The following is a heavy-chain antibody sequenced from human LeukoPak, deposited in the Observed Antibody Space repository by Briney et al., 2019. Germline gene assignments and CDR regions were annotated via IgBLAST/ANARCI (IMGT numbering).Heavy chain of an antibody. Sequence: SETLSLTCTVSGGSISSYYWSWIRQPPGKGLDWIGYIYYSGSTNYNPSLKSRVTISVDTSKNQFSLKLSSVTAADTAVYYCARDQLGPRGYYMDVWGKGTTVTVSS. CDR2: IYYSGST. D-gene: IGHD5-24*01. CDR3: ARDQLGPRGYYMDV. CDR1: GGSISSYY. V-gene: IGHV4-59*01. J-gene: IGHJ6*03.